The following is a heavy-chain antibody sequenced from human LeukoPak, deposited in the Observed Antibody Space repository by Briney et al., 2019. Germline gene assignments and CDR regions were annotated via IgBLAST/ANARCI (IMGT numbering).Heavy chain of an antibody. Sequence: SETLSLTCTVYGSSISAYYWSWIRQPPGKGLEWIGYIYYSGSTNYNPSLKSRVTLSVDTSKKKFSLKLSSVTAADTAVYYCARDRQVLVDAFDIWGQGTMVTVSS. CDR1: GSSISAYY. CDR3: ARDRQVLVDAFDI. D-gene: IGHD2-15*01. CDR2: IYYSGST. V-gene: IGHV4-59*01. J-gene: IGHJ3*02.